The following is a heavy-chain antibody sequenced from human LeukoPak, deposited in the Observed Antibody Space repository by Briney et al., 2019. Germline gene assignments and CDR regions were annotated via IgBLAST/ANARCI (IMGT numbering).Heavy chain of an antibody. D-gene: IGHD4-23*01. Sequence: GESLKISCKGSGYTFTSYGISWVRQAPGQGLEWIGLINPRGTSTIYAEKFQGRIIMTRDMSTTTDYMELSSLKSDDTAVYYCARDNSIHERGWWFDPWGQGTLVTVSS. J-gene: IGHJ5*02. CDR1: GYTFTSYG. CDR2: INPRGTST. V-gene: IGHV1-46*01. CDR3: ARDNSIHERGWWFDP.